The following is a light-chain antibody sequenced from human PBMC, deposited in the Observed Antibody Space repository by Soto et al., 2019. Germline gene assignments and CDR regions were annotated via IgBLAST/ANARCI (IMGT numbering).Light chain of an antibody. CDR1: QSISTY. CDR3: QQSYNAPRT. Sequence: DIQMTQSPSSLSASVGDRVTITCRASQSISTYLTWYQQKPGKAPRLLIYAASSLQSGVPSRFSGSGSGTDFTLTISSLQPEDFAIYYCQQSYNAPRTFGPGTKVEIK. V-gene: IGKV1-39*01. J-gene: IGKJ1*01. CDR2: AAS.